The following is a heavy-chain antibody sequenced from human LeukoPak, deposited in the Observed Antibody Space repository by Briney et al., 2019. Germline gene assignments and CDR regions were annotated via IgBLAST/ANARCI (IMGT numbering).Heavy chain of an antibody. V-gene: IGHV4-34*01. J-gene: IGHJ4*02. CDR3: AGLSRDSSSGTNDY. D-gene: IGHD5-24*01. CDR1: GGSFSGYY. Sequence: SETLSLTCAVYGGSFSGYYWSWIRQPPGKGLEWIGEINHSGSTNYNPSLKSRVTISVDTSKNQFSLKLSSVTAADTAVYYCAGLSRDSSSGTNDYWGQGTLVTVSS. CDR2: INHSGST.